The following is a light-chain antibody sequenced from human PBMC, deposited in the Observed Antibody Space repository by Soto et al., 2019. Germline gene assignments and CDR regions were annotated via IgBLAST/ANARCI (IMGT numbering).Light chain of an antibody. Sequence: QLVLTQPPSASGTPGQGVTISCSGSSSNIGGNYVYWYQQLPGTAPKLLIYRNDQRPSGVPDRFSGSKSGTSASLAISGLRSEDEADYHCAAWDDSLTVVFGGGTKLTV. V-gene: IGLV1-47*01. CDR1: SSNIGGNY. J-gene: IGLJ2*01. CDR2: RND. CDR3: AAWDDSLTVV.